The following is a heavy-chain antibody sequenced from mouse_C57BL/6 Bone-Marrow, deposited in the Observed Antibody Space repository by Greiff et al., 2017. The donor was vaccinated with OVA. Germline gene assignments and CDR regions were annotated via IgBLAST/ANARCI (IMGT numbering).Heavy chain of an antibody. J-gene: IGHJ3*01. CDR1: GFTFSDYY. Sequence: EVKLVESGGGLVQPGGSLKLSCAASGFTFSDYYMYWVRQTPEKRLEWVAYISNGGGSTYYPDTVKGRFTISRDNAKNTLYLQMSRLTSEDTAMYYCARGPFLAYWGQGTLVTVSA. V-gene: IGHV5-12*01. CDR2: ISNGGGST. CDR3: ARGPFLAY.